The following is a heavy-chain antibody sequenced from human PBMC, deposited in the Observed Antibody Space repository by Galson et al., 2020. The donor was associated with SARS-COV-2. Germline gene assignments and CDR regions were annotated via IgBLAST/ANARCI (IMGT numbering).Heavy chain of an antibody. J-gene: IGHJ4*02. D-gene: IGHD2-15*01. V-gene: IGHV2-70*11. CDR3: ARRYCSGGTCIFDY. CDR2: IDWDDDK. Sequence: SGPTLVKPTQTLTLTCPFSGFSLSTSGMCVSWLRQPPGKALEWLARIDWDDDKYYSTSLKTRLTISKDTSKNQVVLTMTNMDPVDTATYYCARRYCSGGTCIFDYWGQGTLVSVSS. CDR1: GFSLSTSGMC.